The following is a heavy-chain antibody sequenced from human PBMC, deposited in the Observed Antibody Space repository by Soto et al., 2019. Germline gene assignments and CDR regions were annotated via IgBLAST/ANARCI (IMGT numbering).Heavy chain of an antibody. J-gene: IGHJ6*02. D-gene: IGHD3-10*01. Sequence: GASLKISCNGSGYSFTNYCIGLVLQMPRKGLDWMWIIYPCDSDTRYSPSFQRQVTISADKAISTAYPQWSRLKASDTAMYYCARTAYYYGSGRYSPGRYYYGMDVWGQGTTVTFS. V-gene: IGHV5-51*01. CDR2: IYPCDSDT. CDR1: GYSFTNYC. CDR3: ARTAYYYGSGRYSPGRYYYGMDV.